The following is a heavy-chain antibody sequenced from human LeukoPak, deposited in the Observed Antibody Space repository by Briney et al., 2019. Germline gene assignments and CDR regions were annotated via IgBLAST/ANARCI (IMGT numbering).Heavy chain of an antibody. CDR2: ISSSSSYI. Sequence: GGSLRLSCAASGFTFSSYSMNWVRQAPGKGLEWVSSISSSSSYIYYADSVKGRFTISRDNAKNSLYLQMNSLRAEDTAVYYCARDRGQEAMVFESERGLIDYWGQGTLVTVSS. CDR1: GFTFSSYS. D-gene: IGHD5-18*01. V-gene: IGHV3-21*01. J-gene: IGHJ4*02. CDR3: ARDRGQEAMVFESERGLIDY.